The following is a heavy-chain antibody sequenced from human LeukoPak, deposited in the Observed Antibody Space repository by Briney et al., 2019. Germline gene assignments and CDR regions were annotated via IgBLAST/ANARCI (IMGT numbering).Heavy chain of an antibody. CDR3: ARGFEGVAGWFDP. CDR1: GGSISGYY. D-gene: IGHD3-16*01. J-gene: IGHJ5*02. Sequence: SETLSLTCTVSGGSISGYYWSWIRQPPGKAPEWTGYISHRGSTKYNLSLKSRVTMSVDTSKNQFSLKLTSVIAADTAMYYCARGFEGVAGWFDPWGQGTLVTVSS. CDR2: ISHRGST. V-gene: IGHV4-59*01.